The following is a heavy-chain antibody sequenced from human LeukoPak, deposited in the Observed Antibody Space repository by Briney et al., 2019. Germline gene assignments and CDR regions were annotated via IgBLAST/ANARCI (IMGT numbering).Heavy chain of an antibody. CDR1: GGSISSSSHY. J-gene: IGHJ4*02. D-gene: IGHD3-3*01. Sequence: SETLSLTCTVSGGSISSSSHYWAWIRQSPGTGLEWIGSIYYSESTYYNPSLKSRATISVDTSKNQISLKVSSVTAADSALYFCARQRTSGSASNLRVAQIDSWGQGTLVTVSS. CDR3: ARQRTSGSASNLRVAQIDS. CDR2: IYYSEST. V-gene: IGHV4-39*01.